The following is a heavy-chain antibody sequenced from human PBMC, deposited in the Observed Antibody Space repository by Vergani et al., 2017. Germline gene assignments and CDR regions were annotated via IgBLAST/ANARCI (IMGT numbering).Heavy chain of an antibody. Sequence: QVQLVESGGGVVQRGGSLRLSCATSGCTLSNYDMQWTRQGPGKGLEFGALIQLDGSNQYYAESVKGRFTLSRDFSKNTLYMQMNSLRTDETATYYCAKHFRGWGIDYWGQGTQVIVSS. D-gene: IGHD3-16*01. CDR2: IQLDGSNQ. CDR1: GCTLSNYD. CDR3: AKHFRGWGIDY. J-gene: IGHJ4*02. V-gene: IGHV3-30*02.